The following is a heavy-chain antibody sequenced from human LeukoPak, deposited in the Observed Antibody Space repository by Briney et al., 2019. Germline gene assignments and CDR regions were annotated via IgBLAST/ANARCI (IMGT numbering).Heavy chain of an antibody. V-gene: IGHV4-59*01. J-gene: IGHJ4*02. CDR2: IYYSGST. D-gene: IGHD4-11*01. CDR1: GGSISSYY. CDR3: ARGVTTHDY. Sequence: SETLSLTCTVSGGSISSYYWSWLRQPPGKGLEWIGYIYYSGSTNYNPSLKSRVTISVDTSKNQFSLKLSSVTAADTAVYYCARGVTTHDYWGQGTLVTVSS.